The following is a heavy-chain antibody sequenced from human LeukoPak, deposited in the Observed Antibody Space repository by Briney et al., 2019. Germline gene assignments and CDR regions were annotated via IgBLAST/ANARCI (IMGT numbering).Heavy chain of an antibody. J-gene: IGHJ3*02. CDR3: AKGITFGGVISSSAFDI. V-gene: IGHV3-9*01. Sequence: GRSLRLSCAASGFTFDDYAMHWVRQAPGKGLEWVSGISWNSGSIGYADSVKGRFTISRDNAKNSLHLQMNSLRAEDTALYHCAKGITFGGVISSSAFDIWGQGTMVTVSS. D-gene: IGHD3-16*02. CDR2: ISWNSGSI. CDR1: GFTFDDYA.